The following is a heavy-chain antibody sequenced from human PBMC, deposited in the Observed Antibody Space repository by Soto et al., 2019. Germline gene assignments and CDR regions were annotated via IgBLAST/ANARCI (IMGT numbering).Heavy chain of an antibody. Sequence: GASVNVSCKASGYTFTSYAIHWVRQAPGQRLEWMGWINAGNGNTKYSQKFQGRVTITRDTSASTAYMELSSLRSEDTAVYYCARGPGGPDGPGDYWGQGTLVTVSS. D-gene: IGHD2-15*01. CDR2: INAGNGNT. CDR1: GYTFTSYA. CDR3: ARGPGGPDGPGDY. J-gene: IGHJ4*02. V-gene: IGHV1-3*01.